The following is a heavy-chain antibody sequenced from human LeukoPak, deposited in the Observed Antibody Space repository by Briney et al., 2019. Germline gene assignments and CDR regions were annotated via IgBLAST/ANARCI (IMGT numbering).Heavy chain of an antibody. CDR3: ARELKGRGYNYGGLYHYYMDV. J-gene: IGHJ6*03. CDR1: GGSISSYY. CDR2: IYYSGST. D-gene: IGHD5-18*01. V-gene: IGHV4-59*12. Sequence: SETLSLTCTVSGGSISSYYWSWIRQPPGKGLEWIGYIYYSGSTNYNPSLKSRVTISVDTSKNQFSLKLSSVTAADTAVYYCARELKGRGYNYGGLYHYYMDVWDKGTTVTVSS.